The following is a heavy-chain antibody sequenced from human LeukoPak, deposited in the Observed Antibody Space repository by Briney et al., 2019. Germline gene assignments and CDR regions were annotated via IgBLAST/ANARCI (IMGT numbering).Heavy chain of an antibody. CDR3: ARGDSSGYLLGY. J-gene: IGHJ4*02. CDR1: GGTFSSYA. D-gene: IGHD3-22*01. V-gene: IGHV1-69*04. CDR2: IIPILGIA. Sequence: SVKVSCKASGGTFSSYAISWVRQAPGQGLEWMGRIIPILGIANYAQKFQGRVTITADKSTSTAYMELSSLRSEDTAVYYCARGDSSGYLLGYWGQGTLVTVSS.